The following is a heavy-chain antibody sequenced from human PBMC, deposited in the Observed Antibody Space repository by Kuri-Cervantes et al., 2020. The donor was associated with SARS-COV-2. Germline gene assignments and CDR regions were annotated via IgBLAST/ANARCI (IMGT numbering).Heavy chain of an antibody. V-gene: IGHV4-59*01. Sequence: ESLKISCTVSGGSISSYYWSWIRQPPGKGLEWIGYIYYSGSTNYNPSLKSRVTISVDTSKNQFSLKLSSVTAADTAVYYCARARSSSSKYYYYYGMDVWGQGTTVTGAS. CDR2: IYYSGST. CDR1: GGSISSYY. J-gene: IGHJ6*02. CDR3: ARARSSSSKYYYYYGMDV. D-gene: IGHD6-6*01.